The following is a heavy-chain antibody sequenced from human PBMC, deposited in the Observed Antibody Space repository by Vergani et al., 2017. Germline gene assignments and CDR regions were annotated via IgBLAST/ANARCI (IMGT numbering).Heavy chain of an antibody. CDR2: ITWNSVYM. CDR3: ATAGAAYCRGASCYDFFEY. Sequence: EVRLVESGGGLVQPGRSLRLSCAASGFTFDDYTMHWVRQAPGKGLEWVSTITWNSVYMGYADSVRGRFTISRDNAKNSLYLQMNRLRPEDTAVYYCATAGAAYCRGASCYDFFEYWGQGTLVTVAS. CDR1: GFTFDDYT. V-gene: IGHV3-9*01. D-gene: IGHD2-15*01. J-gene: IGHJ4*02.